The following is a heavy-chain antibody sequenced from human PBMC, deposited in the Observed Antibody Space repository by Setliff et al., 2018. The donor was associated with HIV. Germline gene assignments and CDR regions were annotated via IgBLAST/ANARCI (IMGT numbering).Heavy chain of an antibody. CDR1: GFTFSDYA. CDR3: ASTTDY. Sequence: GGSLRLSCAASGFTFSDYAMHWVRQVPGRGPEWLATIWHDGSETYYVDSVKGRFTISRDNAKNSLYLQMNSLRAEDTAVYYCASTTDYWGQGTLVTVSS. D-gene: IGHD1-26*01. CDR2: IWHDGSET. V-gene: IGHV3-33*03. J-gene: IGHJ4*02.